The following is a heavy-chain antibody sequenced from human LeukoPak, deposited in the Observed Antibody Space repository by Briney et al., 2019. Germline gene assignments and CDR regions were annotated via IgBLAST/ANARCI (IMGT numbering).Heavy chain of an antibody. V-gene: IGHV3-21*01. CDR1: GFTLSSYS. D-gene: IGHD3-3*01. J-gene: IGHJ4*02. CDR3: ARGLRFLEWLFDY. Sequence: GGSLRLSCAASGFTLSSYSMNWVRQAPGKGLEWVSFISTSSSYIYYADSVKGRFTISRDNAKNSLNLQMNSLRAEDTAVYYCARGLRFLEWLFDYWGQGTLVTVSS. CDR2: ISTSSSYI.